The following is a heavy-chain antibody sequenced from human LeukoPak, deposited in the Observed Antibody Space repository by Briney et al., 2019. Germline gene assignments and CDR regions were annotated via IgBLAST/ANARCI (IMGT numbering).Heavy chain of an antibody. CDR2: IYYSGST. CDR1: GGSFSSYY. CDR3: ARLRGRLSPFDH. V-gene: IGHV4-59*08. Sequence: SETLSLTCTVSGGSFSSYYWSWIRQPPGKELEWIGFIYYSGSTTKNPSLKSRVTMSADTSKNQFSLNLRSVTAADTAVYYCARLRGRLSPFDHWGQGTLVTVSS. D-gene: IGHD4/OR15-4a*01. J-gene: IGHJ4*02.